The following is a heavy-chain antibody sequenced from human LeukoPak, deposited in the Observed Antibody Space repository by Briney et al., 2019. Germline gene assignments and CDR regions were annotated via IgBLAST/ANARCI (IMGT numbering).Heavy chain of an antibody. CDR1: GFTFSSCW. Sequence: QPGGSLRLSCAASGFTFSSCWMHWVRQDPGKGLVWVARINSDGSSTSYADSVKGRFTISRDNAKNTLYLRMSSLRVEDTAVYYCARVTSLTGTIFDSWGQGTLVTVSS. V-gene: IGHV3-74*01. CDR2: INSDGSST. CDR3: ARVTSLTGTIFDS. J-gene: IGHJ4*02. D-gene: IGHD1-7*01.